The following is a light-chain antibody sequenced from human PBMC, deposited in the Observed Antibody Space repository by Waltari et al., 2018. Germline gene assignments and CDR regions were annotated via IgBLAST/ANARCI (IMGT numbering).Light chain of an antibody. Sequence: QSVLTQPLSAFGTPGLRVTSPCPGSCSKLGSTHVTWYQQFPGMAPKLLIYSNNQRPSGVPDRFSGSKSGTSASLVISGLRSEDEADYCCAAWDDSLSSGVFGGGTKLTVL. V-gene: IGLV1-47*01. CDR1: CSKLGSTH. CDR2: SNN. CDR3: AAWDDSLSSGV. J-gene: IGLJ3*02.